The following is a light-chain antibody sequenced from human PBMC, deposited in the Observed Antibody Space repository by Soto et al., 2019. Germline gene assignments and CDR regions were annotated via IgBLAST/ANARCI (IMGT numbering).Light chain of an antibody. CDR3: QHRSIPLT. V-gene: IGKV3-11*01. J-gene: IGKJ4*01. CDR1: QSVNSY. CDR2: DAS. Sequence: EIVLPQSPATLSLSPGARATLSCRASQSVNSYLAWYQQKPGQAPRLLIYDASNRATGIPARFSGSGSGTDFTLTISSLEPADFAVYYWQHRSIPLTVGGVTKVEIK.